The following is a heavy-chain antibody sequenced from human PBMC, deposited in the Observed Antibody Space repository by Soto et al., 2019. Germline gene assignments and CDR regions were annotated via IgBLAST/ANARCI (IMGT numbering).Heavy chain of an antibody. CDR2: INHSGST. Sequence: SETLSLTCAVYGGSFSGYYWSWIRQPPGKGLEWIGEINHSGSTNYNPSLKSRVTISVDTSKNQFSLKLSSVTAADTAVYYCARVAVAHYFQHWGQGTLVTVSS. V-gene: IGHV4-34*01. J-gene: IGHJ1*01. CDR1: GGSFSGYY. CDR3: ARVAVAHYFQH. D-gene: IGHD6-19*01.